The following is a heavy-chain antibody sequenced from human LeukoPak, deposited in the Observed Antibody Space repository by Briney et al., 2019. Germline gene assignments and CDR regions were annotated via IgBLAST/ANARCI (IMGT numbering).Heavy chain of an antibody. D-gene: IGHD4-17*01. CDR3: AKDGPATVTRWSYFDY. V-gene: IGHV3-30*02. Sequence: GGSLRLSCAASGFTFSSYGMHWVRQAPGKGLEWVTFIRYDGSNKYYADSVKGRFTISRDNSKNTLYLQMNSLRAEDTAVYYCAKDGPATVTRWSYFDYWGQGTLVTVSS. CDR2: IRYDGSNK. J-gene: IGHJ4*02. CDR1: GFTFSSYG.